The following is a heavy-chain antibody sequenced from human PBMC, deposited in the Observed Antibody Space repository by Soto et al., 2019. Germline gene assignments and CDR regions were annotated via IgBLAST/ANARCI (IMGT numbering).Heavy chain of an antibody. V-gene: IGHV4-39*01. CDR1: GGSISSSSYY. D-gene: IGHD3-10*01. Sequence: SETLSLTCTVSGGSISSSSYYWGWIRQPPGKGLEWIGSIYYRGSTYYNPSLKSRVTISVGTSKNQFSLKLSSVTAADTAVYYCARVAYGSGNWFDPWGQGTLVTVSS. CDR3: ARVAYGSGNWFDP. J-gene: IGHJ5*02. CDR2: IYYRGST.